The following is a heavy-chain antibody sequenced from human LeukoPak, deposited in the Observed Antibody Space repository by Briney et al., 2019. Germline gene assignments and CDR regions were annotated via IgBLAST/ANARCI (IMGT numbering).Heavy chain of an antibody. V-gene: IGHV4-34*01. J-gene: IGHJ5*02. CDR2: INHSGST. D-gene: IGHD3-3*01. CDR1: GGSFSGYY. CDR3: ARVRITIFGVVQNWFDP. Sequence: SSETLSLTCAVYGGSFSGYYWSWIRQPPGKGLEWIGEINHSGSTNYNPSLKSRVTISVDTSKNQFSLKLSSVTAADTAVYYCARVRITIFGVVQNWFDPWGQGTLVTVSS.